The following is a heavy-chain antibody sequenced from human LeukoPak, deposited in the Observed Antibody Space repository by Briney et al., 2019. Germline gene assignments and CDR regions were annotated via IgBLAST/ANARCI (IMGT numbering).Heavy chain of an antibody. Sequence: ASVKVSCKASGYTFTSYYMHWVRQAPGRGLEWMGIINPSGGSTSYAQRFQGRVTMTRDTSTSTVYMELSSLRSEDTAVYYCARDRGYYDSSGPGVSDYWGRGTLVTVSS. CDR2: INPSGGST. CDR1: GYTFTSYY. CDR3: ARDRGYYDSSGPGVSDY. J-gene: IGHJ4*02. V-gene: IGHV1-46*01. D-gene: IGHD3-22*01.